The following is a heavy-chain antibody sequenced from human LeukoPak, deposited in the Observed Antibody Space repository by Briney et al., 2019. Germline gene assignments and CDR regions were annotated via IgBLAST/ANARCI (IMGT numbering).Heavy chain of an antibody. CDR3: ARLRTAMGVFDP. J-gene: IGHJ5*02. D-gene: IGHD5-18*01. CDR1: GGSISSYY. V-gene: IGHV4-59*01. Sequence: PSETLSLTRTVSGGSISSYYWSWIRQPPGKGLEWIGYIYYSGSTNYNPSLKSRVTISVDTSKDQFSLKLSSVTAADTAVYYCARLRTAMGVFDPWGQGTLVTVSS. CDR2: IYYSGST.